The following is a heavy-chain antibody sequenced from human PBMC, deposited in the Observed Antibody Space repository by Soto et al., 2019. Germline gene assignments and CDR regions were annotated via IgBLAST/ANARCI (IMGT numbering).Heavy chain of an antibody. J-gene: IGHJ4*02. V-gene: IGHV3-15*07. CDR3: TTDHPYNYDSSCYDH. CDR1: GVTFSNSW. D-gene: IGHD3-22*01. Sequence: PGGCLGLSCAASGVTFSNSWMNWVRQAPGRGLEWVGHVKSKTDGGTTDYAAPVKGRCTISRDDSKNTVFLQMNNLKTEDTAVYYCTTDHPYNYDSSCYDHWGPGTLVTVSS. CDR2: VKSKTDGGTT.